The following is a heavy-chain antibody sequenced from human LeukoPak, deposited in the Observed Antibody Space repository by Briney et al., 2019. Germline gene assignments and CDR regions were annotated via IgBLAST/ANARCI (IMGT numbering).Heavy chain of an antibody. CDR2: IIPILGIA. CDR1: GGTFSSHA. D-gene: IGHD3-22*01. V-gene: IGHV1-69*04. CDR3: ARLRLGTRDSSGDYAFDI. J-gene: IGHJ3*02. Sequence: ASVKVSCKASGGTFSSHAISWVRQAPGQGLEWMGRIIPILGIANYAQKFQGRVTITADKSTSTAYMELSSLRSEDTAVYYCARLRLGTRDSSGDYAFDIWGQGTMVTVSS.